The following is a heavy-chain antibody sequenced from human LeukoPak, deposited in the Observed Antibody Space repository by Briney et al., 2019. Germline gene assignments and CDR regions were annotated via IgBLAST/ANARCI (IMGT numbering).Heavy chain of an antibody. CDR1: GFTFSDYW. D-gene: IGHD5-12*01. J-gene: IGHJ4*02. V-gene: IGHV3-7*01. CDR3: ARDIPSGFYTPDY. CDR2: IETDGDQK. Sequence: GGSLRLSCVASGFTFSDYWMSWVRKAPGKGLEWVANIETDGDQKNYVDSVKGRFAISRDDARNSLYLQMNSLRDEDTSVYYCARDIPSGFYTPDYWGRGTQVTVSS.